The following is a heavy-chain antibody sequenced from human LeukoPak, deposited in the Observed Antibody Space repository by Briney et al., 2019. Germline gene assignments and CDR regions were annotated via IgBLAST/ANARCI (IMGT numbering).Heavy chain of an antibody. V-gene: IGHV3-23*01. D-gene: IGHD2-15*01. CDR1: GFTFSSYA. Sequence: GGSLRLSCAASGFTFSSYAMGWVRQAPGKGLEWVSAISGSGGSTYYADSVKGRFTISRDNSKNTLYLQMNSLRAEDTAVYYCAKFYCSGGSCSYFDYWGQGTLVTVSS. CDR2: ISGSGGST. CDR3: AKFYCSGGSCSYFDY. J-gene: IGHJ4*02.